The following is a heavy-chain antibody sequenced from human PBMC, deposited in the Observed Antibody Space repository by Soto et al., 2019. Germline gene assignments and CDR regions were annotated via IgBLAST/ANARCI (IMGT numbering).Heavy chain of an antibody. V-gene: IGHV5-10-1*01. D-gene: IGHD3-3*01. CDR1: GYSFSSYW. Sequence: GESLKISCQGSGYSFSSYWITWVRQMPGKGLEWMGRIDPSDSYTNYSPSFQGHVTISADKSISTAYLQWSSLKASDTAMYYCARQAIFGVIIIAFDIWGQGTMVTVSS. CDR2: IDPSDSYT. J-gene: IGHJ3*02. CDR3: ARQAIFGVIIIAFDI.